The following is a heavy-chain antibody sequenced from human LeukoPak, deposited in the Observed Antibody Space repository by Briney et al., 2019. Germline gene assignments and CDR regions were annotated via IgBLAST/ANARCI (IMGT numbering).Heavy chain of an antibody. CDR2: IYTSGST. V-gene: IGHV4-4*07. Sequence: PSETLSLTCTVSGDSISGYYWTWIRQPAGKGLEWIGRIYTSGSTNYNPSLKSRVTMSVDTSKNQFSLKMSSLTAADTAMYYCARARGGSGSYGHFDSWGRGTLVTVSS. D-gene: IGHD1-26*01. CDR3: ARARGGSGSYGHFDS. CDR1: GDSISGYY. J-gene: IGHJ4*02.